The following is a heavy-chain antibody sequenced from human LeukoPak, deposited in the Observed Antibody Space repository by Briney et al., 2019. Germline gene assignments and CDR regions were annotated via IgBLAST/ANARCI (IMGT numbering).Heavy chain of an antibody. V-gene: IGHV3-21*01. J-gene: IGHJ5*02. CDR1: GFTLCSYS. D-gene: IGHD5-18*01. Sequence: GGSLRHSPAASGFTLCSYSMNCVPPAPGKGGEWGSADSGSSSYTYYGESMKSRFTISRDNAKNSLYLQMNSLRAEDTAVYYCATETGYNYGFDLWGQGTLVTVSS. CDR3: ATETGYNYGFDL. CDR2: DSGSSSYT.